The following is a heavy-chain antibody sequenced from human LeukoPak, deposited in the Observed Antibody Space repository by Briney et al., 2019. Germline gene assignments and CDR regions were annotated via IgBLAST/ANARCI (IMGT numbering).Heavy chain of an antibody. D-gene: IGHD3-16*01. CDR1: GFIFSDYT. V-gene: IGHV3-23*01. Sequence: GGSLRLSCVASGFIFSDYTMSWVPPAPGKGPEGVSAITRGSDLTSYRDSVRGRFIISRDNSKNTLYLKMNSLRAEDTAVYSCAKAAVLFGLAAFDAWGQGTMVTVSS. CDR2: ITRGSDLT. CDR3: AKAAVLFGLAAFDA. J-gene: IGHJ3*01.